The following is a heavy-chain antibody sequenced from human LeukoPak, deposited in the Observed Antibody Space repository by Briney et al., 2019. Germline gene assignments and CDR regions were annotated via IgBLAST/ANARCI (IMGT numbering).Heavy chain of an antibody. CDR2: TSGSGGSK. J-gene: IGHJ5*02. D-gene: IGHD4-23*01. Sequence: PGGSLRLSCAASGFTFSSYAMSWVRQAPGKGLEWVSGTSGSGGSKYYEDSVMGRFTISRDNSKNTLYLQKNGLRVEDTAVYYCVKNGGSQCYSHLQSWGQGSLVTVSS. CDR3: VKNGGSQCYSHLQS. V-gene: IGHV3-23*01. CDR1: GFTFSSYA.